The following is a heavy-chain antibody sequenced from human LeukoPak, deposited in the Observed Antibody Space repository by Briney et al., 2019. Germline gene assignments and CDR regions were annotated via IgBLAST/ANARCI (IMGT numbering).Heavy chain of an antibody. CDR3: ARIKNQYSSSSVSLDY. Sequence: PSETLSLTCAVYGGSFSGYYWSWIRQPPGKGLEWIGEINHSGSTNYNPSLKSRVTISVDTSKNQFSLKLSSVTAADTAVYYCARIKNQYSSSSVSLDYWGQGTLVTVSS. V-gene: IGHV4-34*01. CDR1: GGSFSGYY. CDR2: INHSGST. D-gene: IGHD6-6*01. J-gene: IGHJ4*02.